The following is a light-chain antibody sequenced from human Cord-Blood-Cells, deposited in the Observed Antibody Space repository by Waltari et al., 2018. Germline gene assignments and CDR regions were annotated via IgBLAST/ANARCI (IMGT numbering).Light chain of an antibody. CDR2: KAS. CDR1: QSISSW. CDR3: QQYNSYSRT. Sequence: DIQMTPSPSTLSASVRDRVTITCRASQSISSWLACYQQKPGNAPKLLIYKASSVASGVPSRCSGRGSRTEFTLTISSLQPDDFATYYCQQYNSYSRTFGQGTKVEIK. J-gene: IGKJ1*01. V-gene: IGKV1-5*03.